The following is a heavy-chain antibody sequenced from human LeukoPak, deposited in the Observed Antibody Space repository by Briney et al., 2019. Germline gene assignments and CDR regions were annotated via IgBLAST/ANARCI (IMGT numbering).Heavy chain of an antibody. Sequence: KPSQTLSLTCTVSGGSISSGGYYWSWIRQHPGKGLEWIGYIYYSGSTYYNPSLKSRVTISVDTSKNQFSLKLSSVTAADTAVYYCARLRRDWGAEAYFDYWGQGTLVTVSS. V-gene: IGHV4-31*03. CDR2: IYYSGST. CDR1: GGSISSGGYY. J-gene: IGHJ4*02. D-gene: IGHD2-21*02. CDR3: ARLRRDWGAEAYFDY.